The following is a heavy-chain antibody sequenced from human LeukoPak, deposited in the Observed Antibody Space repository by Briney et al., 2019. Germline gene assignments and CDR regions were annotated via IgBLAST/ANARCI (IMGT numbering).Heavy chain of an antibody. CDR2: ITSSGSTR. CDR3: AREKVAVAGSCDY. CDR1: VFTFREYY. V-gene: IGHV3-11*01. D-gene: IGHD6-19*01. J-gene: IGHJ4*02. Sequence: NPGRSLRLSCAASVFTFREYYMSWIRQAARKVLEWVSYITSSGSTRYYADSVKGRFTISRDNDKNSLYLQMNSLRAEDTAVYYCAREKVAVAGSCDYWGQGTLVTVSS.